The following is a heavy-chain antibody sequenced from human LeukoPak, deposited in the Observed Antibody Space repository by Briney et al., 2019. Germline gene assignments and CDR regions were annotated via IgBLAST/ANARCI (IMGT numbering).Heavy chain of an antibody. CDR2: IYYTGST. CDR1: GGSISSGDYY. V-gene: IGHV4-61*08. Sequence: PSETLSLTCTVSGGSISSGDYYWSCIRQPPGKGLEWIGYIYYTGSTNYNPSLKSRVTISIDTSKNQFSLRLISVTAADTAVYYCASGPEGSGSYYGDYWGQGTLVSVSS. J-gene: IGHJ4*02. D-gene: IGHD3-10*01. CDR3: ASGPEGSGSYYGDY.